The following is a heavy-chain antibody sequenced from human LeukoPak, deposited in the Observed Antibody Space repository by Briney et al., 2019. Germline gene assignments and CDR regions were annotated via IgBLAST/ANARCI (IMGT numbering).Heavy chain of an antibody. J-gene: IGHJ4*02. CDR1: GFTVSSNS. CDR2: IYSGGST. Sequence: GGSLRLSCAASGFTVSSNSMSWVRQAPGKGLEWVSVIYSGGSTYYADSVKGRFTISRDNSKDTLYLQMNSLRAEDTAVYYCARDSGRDGLQGVDFDYWGQGALVTVSS. CDR3: ARDSGRDGLQGVDFDY. V-gene: IGHV3-53*01. D-gene: IGHD5-24*01.